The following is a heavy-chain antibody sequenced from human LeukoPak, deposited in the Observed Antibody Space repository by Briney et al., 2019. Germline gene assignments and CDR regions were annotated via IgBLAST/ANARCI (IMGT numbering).Heavy chain of an antibody. Sequence: ASVKVSCKASGYTFTGYYMHWVRQAPGQGLEWMGWINPNSGGTNYAQKFQGRVTMTRDTSVSTAYMELSRLRSDDTAVYYCARDLGRDGYLYYFDYWGQGTLVTVSS. J-gene: IGHJ4*02. CDR1: GYTFTGYY. V-gene: IGHV1-2*02. CDR2: INPNSGGT. CDR3: ARDLGRDGYLYYFDY. D-gene: IGHD5-24*01.